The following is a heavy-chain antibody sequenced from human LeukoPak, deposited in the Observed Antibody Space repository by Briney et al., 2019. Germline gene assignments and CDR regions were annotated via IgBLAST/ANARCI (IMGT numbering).Heavy chain of an antibody. D-gene: IGHD3-3*01. Sequence: GGSLRLSCAASGFTFISYWMSWVRQAPGKGPEWVANIKQDGGEKYYVDSVKGRFTISRDNAKNSLYLQMNSLRAEDTAVYYCARDAFSRISVFGVVSDALDISGQGTMVTVSS. CDR3: ARDAFSRISVFGVVSDALDI. CDR2: IKQDGGEK. J-gene: IGHJ3*02. V-gene: IGHV3-7*01. CDR1: GFTFISYW.